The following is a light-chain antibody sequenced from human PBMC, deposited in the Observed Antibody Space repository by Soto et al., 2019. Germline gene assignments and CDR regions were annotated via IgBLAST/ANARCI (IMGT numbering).Light chain of an antibody. CDR3: QHYNNRPQT. CDR1: QTINNN. V-gene: IGKV3-15*01. J-gene: IGKJ1*01. CDR2: GAS. Sequence: PATLSMYPGERVTLSCSASQTINNNVAWYQLKDGQVPRLLIYGASTRATDIPARFSGSGSGTEFTLTISSLQSDDFAEYNCQHYNNRPQTFGQGTKVDIK.